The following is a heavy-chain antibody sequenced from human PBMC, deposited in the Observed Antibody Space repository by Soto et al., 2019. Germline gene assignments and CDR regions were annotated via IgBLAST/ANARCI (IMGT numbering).Heavy chain of an antibody. CDR1: GFTFSSYA. Sequence: PGGSLRLSCAASGFTFSSYAMSWVRQAPGKGLEWVSAISGSGGSTYYADSVKGRFTISRDNSKNTLYLQMNSLRAEDTAVYYCTRDSSRFYCYGMDVWGQGTTVTVSS. CDR3: TRDSSRFYCYGMDV. CDR2: ISGSGGST. V-gene: IGHV3-23*01. J-gene: IGHJ6*02. D-gene: IGHD6-6*01.